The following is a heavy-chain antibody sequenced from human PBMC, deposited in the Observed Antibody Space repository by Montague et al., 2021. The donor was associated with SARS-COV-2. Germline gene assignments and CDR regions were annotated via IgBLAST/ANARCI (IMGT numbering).Heavy chain of an antibody. CDR2: IYYSGST. J-gene: IGHJ4*02. Sequence: SETLSLTCVVSGDSISTDNWWTWVRLPPGKGLEWIGYIYYSGSTNYNPSLKSRVTISVDTSKNHFSLRLSSVTAADTAVYYCSRGFDYWGQGTPVTVSS. V-gene: IGHV4-4*02. CDR3: SRGFDY. CDR1: GDSISTDNW.